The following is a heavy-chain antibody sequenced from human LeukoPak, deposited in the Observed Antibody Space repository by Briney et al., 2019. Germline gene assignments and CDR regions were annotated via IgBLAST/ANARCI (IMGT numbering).Heavy chain of an antibody. Sequence: GGSLRLSCAASGFTFSDYYMSWIRQAPGKGLEWVSYISSSGSTIYYADSVKGRFTISRDNAKNSLYLQMNSLRAEDTAVYYCAKPYSSSWGDFDYWGQGTLSPPPQ. J-gene: IGHJ4*02. CDR1: GFTFSDYY. CDR3: AKPYSSSWGDFDY. CDR2: ISSSGSTI. V-gene: IGHV3-11*01. D-gene: IGHD6-13*01.